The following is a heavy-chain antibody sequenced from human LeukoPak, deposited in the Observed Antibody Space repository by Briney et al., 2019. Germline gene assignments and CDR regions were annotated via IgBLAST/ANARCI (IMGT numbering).Heavy chain of an antibody. J-gene: IGHJ4*02. V-gene: IGHV4-39*01. CDR1: GGSISSSSYY. CDR2: IYYSGST. CDR3: ASQPYYDILTGYSHFDY. Sequence: SETLSLTCIVTGGSISSSSYYWGWSRQPPGKGLEWIGSIYYSGSTYYNPSLKCRVTISVDTSTNPFSLKLSSVTAADTAVYYCASQPYYDILTGYSHFDYWGQGTLVTVSS. D-gene: IGHD3-9*01.